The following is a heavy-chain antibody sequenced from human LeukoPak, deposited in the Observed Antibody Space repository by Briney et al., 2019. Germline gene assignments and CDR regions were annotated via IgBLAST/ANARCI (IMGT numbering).Heavy chain of an antibody. Sequence: QPGGSLRLSCAASGVTFSTYAMHWVRQAPGKGLEWVTVISYDGSNKYYADSVKGRFTISRDNSKNTLFLQMNSLRAEDTAVYYCTRDLSSGGGSLEIYYAMEVWGQGTTVTVSS. CDR3: TRDLSSGGGSLEIYYAMEV. CDR1: GVTFSTYA. V-gene: IGHV3-30-3*01. D-gene: IGHD2-15*01. CDR2: ISYDGSNK. J-gene: IGHJ6*02.